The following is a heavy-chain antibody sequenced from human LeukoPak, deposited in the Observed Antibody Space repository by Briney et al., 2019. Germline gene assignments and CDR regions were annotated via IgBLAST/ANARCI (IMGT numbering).Heavy chain of an antibody. D-gene: IGHD3-22*01. J-gene: IGHJ4*02. Sequence: SETLSLTCAVSGGSISSSNWWSWVRQPPGKGLEWIGEIYHSGSTNYNPSLKSRVTISVDTSKNQFSLKLSSVTAADTAVYYCARVGRDYYEDYWGQGTLVTVSS. CDR1: GGSISSSNW. CDR3: ARVGRDYYEDY. V-gene: IGHV4-4*02. CDR2: IYHSGST.